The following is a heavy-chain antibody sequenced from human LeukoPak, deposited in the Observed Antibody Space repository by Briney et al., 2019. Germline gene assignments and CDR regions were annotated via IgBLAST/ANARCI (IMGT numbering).Heavy chain of an antibody. CDR1: GFTFSNYN. CDR3: ARVSLVGTPTRWGYFDY. Sequence: GGSLRLSCAASGFTFSNYNIIWVRQAPGKGLEWVSYISSSSSTIYYADSVEGRFTISRDDAKNSLYLQMNSLRAEDTAVYYCARVSLVGTPTRWGYFDYWGQGTLVTVSS. J-gene: IGHJ4*02. CDR2: ISSSSSTI. V-gene: IGHV3-48*01. D-gene: IGHD1-1*01.